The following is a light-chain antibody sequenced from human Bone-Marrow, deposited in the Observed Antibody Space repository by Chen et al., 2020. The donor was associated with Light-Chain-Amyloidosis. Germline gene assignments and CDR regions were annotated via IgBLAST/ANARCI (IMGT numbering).Light chain of an antibody. Sequence: QSALTQHASVSGFPGQSITISCTGTSGDVGTYNYVSWYQQHPGKAPKVMSYAVSNRPSGVSNRFSGSKSGNTASLTISGLQAEDEADYYCSSFTSSSSYVFGPGTKVTVL. J-gene: IGLJ1*01. V-gene: IGLV2-14*01. CDR2: AVS. CDR3: SSFTSSSSYV. CDR1: SGDVGTYNY.